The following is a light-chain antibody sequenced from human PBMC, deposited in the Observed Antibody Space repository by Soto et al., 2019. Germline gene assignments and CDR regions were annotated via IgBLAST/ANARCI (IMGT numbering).Light chain of an antibody. J-gene: IGKJ4*01. CDR1: QSISTL. CDR3: QQSSTLPLS. V-gene: IGKV1-39*01. Sequence: DIPMTQSPSSLSASVGDSVSITCRASQSISTLLNWYQKKPGKAPHLLIYAATTLRSGVPSRFSGAGSGTDFSLTISSLQPDDFASYYCQQSSTLPLSFGGGTQVEIK. CDR2: AAT.